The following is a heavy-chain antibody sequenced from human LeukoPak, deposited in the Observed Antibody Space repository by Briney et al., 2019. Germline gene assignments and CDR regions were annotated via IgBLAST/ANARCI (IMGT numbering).Heavy chain of an antibody. V-gene: IGHV1-2*02. J-gene: IGHJ5*02. CDR2: INPNSGGT. Sequence: ASVKVSCKASGYTFTGYYMHWVRQAPGQGLEWMGWINPNSGGTNYAQKFQGRVTMTRDTSISTAYMELSRLRSDDTAVYYCASGVVPAAIGWNWFDPWGQGTLVTVSS. CDR1: GYTFTGYY. CDR3: ASGVVPAAIGWNWFDP. D-gene: IGHD2-2*01.